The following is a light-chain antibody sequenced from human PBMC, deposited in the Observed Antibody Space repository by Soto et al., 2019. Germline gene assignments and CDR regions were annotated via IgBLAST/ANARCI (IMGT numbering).Light chain of an antibody. V-gene: IGKV3-15*01. CDR3: QQYNKWIT. CDR2: AAS. CDR1: QGVRSN. Sequence: EIVMTQSPATLSVSPGERATLSFRASQGVRSNLAWYQQKSGQAPRLLIYAASPRATGIPARFSASGSETEFTLTISSLQSEDFAVYYCQQYNKWITFGQGTRLEIK. J-gene: IGKJ5*01.